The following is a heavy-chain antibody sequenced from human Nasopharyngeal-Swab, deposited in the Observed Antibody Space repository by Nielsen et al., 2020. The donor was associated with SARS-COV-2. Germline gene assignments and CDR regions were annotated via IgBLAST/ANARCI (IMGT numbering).Heavy chain of an antibody. Sequence: GESLKISCAASGFSFSGYAMNWVRQAPGKGLEWVSSIRSGSSYIYYADSVRGRFTISSDDAKNSLYLQMNTLRAEDTAVYYCARVAPSSVSSSWYPPDYWGQGTLVTVSS. CDR1: GFSFSGYA. J-gene: IGHJ4*02. CDR3: ARVAPSSVSSSWYPPDY. D-gene: IGHD6-13*01. CDR2: IRSGSSYI. V-gene: IGHV3-21*01.